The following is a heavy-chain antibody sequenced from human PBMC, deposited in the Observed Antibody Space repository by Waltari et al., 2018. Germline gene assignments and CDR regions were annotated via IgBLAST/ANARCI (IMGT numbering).Heavy chain of an antibody. CDR2: IYYSGST. J-gene: IGHJ4*02. Sequence: QVQLQESGPGLVKPSETLSLTCTVSGGSISSYYWSWLRQPPGKGLEWIGYIYYSGSTNYNPSLKSRVTISVDTSKNQFSLKLSSVTAADTAVYYCARRPDYGDYYFDYWGQGTLVTVSS. D-gene: IGHD4-17*01. CDR3: ARRPDYGDYYFDY. V-gene: IGHV4-59*08. CDR1: GGSISSYY.